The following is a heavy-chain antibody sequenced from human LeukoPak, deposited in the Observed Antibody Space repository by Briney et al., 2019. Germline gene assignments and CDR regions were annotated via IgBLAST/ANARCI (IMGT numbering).Heavy chain of an antibody. CDR3: ARAKGSSSSSTDV. Sequence: GGSLRLSCAAPGFTFSSYSMNWVRQAPGKGLEWVSPISSSSSYIYYADSVKGRFTISRDNAKNTLYLQMNRLRAEDTAVYYCARAKGSSSSSTDVWGKGTTVTVSS. CDR1: GFTFSSYS. D-gene: IGHD6-6*01. J-gene: IGHJ6*04. V-gene: IGHV3-21*01. CDR2: ISSSSSYI.